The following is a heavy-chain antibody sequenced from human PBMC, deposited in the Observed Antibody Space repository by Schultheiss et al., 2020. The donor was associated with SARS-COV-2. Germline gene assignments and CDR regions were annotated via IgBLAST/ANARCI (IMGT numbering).Heavy chain of an antibody. D-gene: IGHD1-26*01. Sequence: SETLSLTCTVSGGSISSYYWSWIRQPPGKGLEWIGYIYYSGSTNYNPSLKSRVTISVDTSKNQFSLRLSSVTAADTAVYYCARVGYSGSNYAFDIWGQGTMVTVSS. CDR2: IYYSGST. CDR1: GGSISSYY. CDR3: ARVGYSGSNYAFDI. V-gene: IGHV4-59*01. J-gene: IGHJ3*02.